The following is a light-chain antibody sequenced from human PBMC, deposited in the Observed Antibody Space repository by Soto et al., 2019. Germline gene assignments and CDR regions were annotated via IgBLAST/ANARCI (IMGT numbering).Light chain of an antibody. Sequence: DIQVTQSPSFLSASVGDRVTITCRASQGISRHLAWYQQKPGKAPEPLIYAASTLESGVASRFSGSGSGTDFSLTISSLQPEDLATYYCLQDYNYPRTFGQGTKVDI. J-gene: IGKJ1*01. CDR1: QGISRH. V-gene: IGKV1-9*01. CDR3: LQDYNYPRT. CDR2: AAS.